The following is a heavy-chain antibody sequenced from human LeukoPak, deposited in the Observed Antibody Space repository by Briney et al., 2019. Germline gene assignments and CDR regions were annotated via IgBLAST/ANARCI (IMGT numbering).Heavy chain of an antibody. CDR1: GFPFHNYW. J-gene: IGHJ6*02. CDR2: IKQDGGEK. Sequence: GGSLRLSCTASGFPFHNYWMTWVRQAPGKGLEWVGNIKQDGGEKHYVDSVRGRFTMSRVNVKNALYLQMDSLRSEDTAVYYCARAARPTFDLWSGYYSSYYYGMDVWGQGTTVTVSS. D-gene: IGHD3-3*01. V-gene: IGHV3-7*01. CDR3: ARAARPTFDLWSGYYSSYYYGMDV.